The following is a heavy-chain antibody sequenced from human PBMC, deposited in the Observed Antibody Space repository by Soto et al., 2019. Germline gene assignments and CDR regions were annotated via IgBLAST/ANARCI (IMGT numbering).Heavy chain of an antibody. CDR1: GFTFSDYY. V-gene: IGHV3-11*01. D-gene: IGHD3-22*01. J-gene: IGHJ4*02. CDR2: ISHSGSSI. Sequence: GCLRLSCVASGFTFSDYYMSWIRQAPGKGLEWVSYISHSGSSIYYADSVKGRFTISRDNAKNSLYLQMNSLTAEDTAMYYCARHSGSSGYYLHWAQGTLVTVSS. CDR3: ARHSGSSGYYLH.